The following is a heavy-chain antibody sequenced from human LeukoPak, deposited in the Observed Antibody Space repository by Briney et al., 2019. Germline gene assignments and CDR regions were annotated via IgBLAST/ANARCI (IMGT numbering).Heavy chain of an antibody. CDR2: FDPEDGET. CDR3: ATDGIWFGEGGGVDI. CDR1: GYTLTELS. D-gene: IGHD3-10*01. J-gene: IGHJ3*02. V-gene: IGHV1-24*01. Sequence: ASVKVSCKVSGYTLTELSMHWVRQAPGKGLEWMGGFDPEDGETIYAQKFQGRVAMTEDTSTDTAYMELSSLRSEDTAVYYCATDGIWFGEGGGVDIWGQGTMVTVSS.